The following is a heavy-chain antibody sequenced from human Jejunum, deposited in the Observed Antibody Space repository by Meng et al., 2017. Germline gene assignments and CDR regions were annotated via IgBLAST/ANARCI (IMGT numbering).Heavy chain of an antibody. V-gene: IGHV4-31*03. CDR2: IHYSGGT. D-gene: IGHD4-23*01. Sequence: QESAPCLVKPPLTPSLTSTVLVGSMNSAGHYWSWIRQDPGKGLEWIGYIHYSGGTYYNPSLKSRVTISVDTSKNQFSLKLNSVSAADTAVYYCARATAGNSEYFQNWGQGTLVTVSS. CDR1: VGSMNSAGHY. CDR3: ARATAGNSEYFQN. J-gene: IGHJ1*01.